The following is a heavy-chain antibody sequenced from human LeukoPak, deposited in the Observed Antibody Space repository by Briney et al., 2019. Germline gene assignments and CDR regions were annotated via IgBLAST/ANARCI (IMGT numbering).Heavy chain of an antibody. D-gene: IGHD3-3*01. J-gene: IGHJ4*02. CDR3: ASVGRDDYDFRQHY. CDR1: GFTVSSNY. V-gene: IGHV3-53*04. Sequence: SGGSLRLSCAASGFTVSSNYMSWVRQAPGKGLEWVSVIYSGGSTYYADSVKGRFTISRHNSKNTLYLQMNSLRAEDTAVYYCASVGRDDYDFRQHYWGQGTLVTVSS. CDR2: IYSGGST.